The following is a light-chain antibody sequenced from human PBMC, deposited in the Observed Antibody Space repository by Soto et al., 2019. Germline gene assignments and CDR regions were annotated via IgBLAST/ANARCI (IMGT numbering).Light chain of an antibody. CDR2: DAS. CDR1: QSVSSY. V-gene: IGKV3D-15*01. CDR3: QQYNNWPPLT. J-gene: IGKJ5*01. Sequence: EIVMTQSPATLSVSPGERATLSCRASQSVSSYLAWYQQKPGQPPRLLIYDASNRATGIPARFSGSGSGTEFTLTISSLQSEAFAVYYCQQYNNWPPLTFGQGTRLEI.